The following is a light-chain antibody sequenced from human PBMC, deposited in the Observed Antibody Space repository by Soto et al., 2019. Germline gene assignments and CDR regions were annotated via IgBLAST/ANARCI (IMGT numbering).Light chain of an antibody. CDR1: SSDGGGYNY. V-gene: IGLV2-11*01. J-gene: IGLJ2*01. CDR3: CSYGGSYVV. CDR2: DVN. Sequence: QSALTQPRSVSGSPGQSVTISCTGTSSDGGGYNYVSWYQQHPGKAPKLMIYDVNKWPSGVPDRFSGSKSGNTASLTISGLQAEDEADYYSCSYGGSYVVFGGGTKLTVL.